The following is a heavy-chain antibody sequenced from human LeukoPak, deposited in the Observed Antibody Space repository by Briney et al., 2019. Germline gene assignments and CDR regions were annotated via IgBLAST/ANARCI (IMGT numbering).Heavy chain of an antibody. V-gene: IGHV3-23*01. CDR2: ITDTSGKT. Sequence: GGSLRLSCAASGFTFSNYAMSWVRQAPGKGLDWVSAITDTSGKTDYADSVKGRFTISRDNSKNTLYLQMNSLRAEDTAVYYCARAQGSSWYYFDYWGQGTLVTVSS. D-gene: IGHD6-13*01. J-gene: IGHJ4*02. CDR1: GFTFSNYA. CDR3: ARAQGSSWYYFDY.